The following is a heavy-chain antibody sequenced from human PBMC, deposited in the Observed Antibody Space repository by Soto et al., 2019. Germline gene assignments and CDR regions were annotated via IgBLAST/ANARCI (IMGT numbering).Heavy chain of an antibody. CDR3: ARARATVTTTYYYYYGMDF. D-gene: IGHD4-4*01. J-gene: IGHJ6*02. CDR1: GGSLSSGGYY. CDR2: IYYSGST. Sequence: SEPLSLTCTVSGGSLSSGGYYWSWIRQHPGKGLEWIGYIYYSGSTYYNPSLKSRVTISVDTSKNQFSLKLSSVTAADTAVYYCARARATVTTTYYYYYGMDFWGQGTTVTVSS. V-gene: IGHV4-31*03.